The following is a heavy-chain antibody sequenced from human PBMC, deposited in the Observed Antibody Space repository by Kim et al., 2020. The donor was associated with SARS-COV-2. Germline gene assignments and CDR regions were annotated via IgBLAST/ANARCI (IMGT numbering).Heavy chain of an antibody. V-gene: IGHV5-51*01. CDR1: GYSFTSYW. CDR2: IYPGDSDT. D-gene: IGHD3-9*01. Sequence: GESLKISCKGSGYSFTSYWIGWVRQMPGKGLEWMGIIYPGDSDTRYSPSFQGQVTISADKSISTAYLQWSSLKASDTAMYYCARQPPGEDDILTGYHNTPYYFDYWGQGTLVTVSS. J-gene: IGHJ4*02. CDR3: ARQPPGEDDILTGYHNTPYYFDY.